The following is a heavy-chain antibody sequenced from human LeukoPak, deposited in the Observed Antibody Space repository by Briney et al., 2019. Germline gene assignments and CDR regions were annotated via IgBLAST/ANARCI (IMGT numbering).Heavy chain of an antibody. V-gene: IGHV3-30*04. D-gene: IGHD2-15*01. CDR1: GFPFYSFA. CDR2: ISSDETNI. CDR3: AKDPYRVVFATGNYLDP. Sequence: PGRSLRLSCAASGFPFYSFAMHWVRQAPGKGLEWVAVISSDETNIRYGDSVRGRFTVSRDNAKNTVYLQMNSLGADDTAVYYCAKDPYRVVFATGNYLDPWGQGTLVTVSS. J-gene: IGHJ5*02.